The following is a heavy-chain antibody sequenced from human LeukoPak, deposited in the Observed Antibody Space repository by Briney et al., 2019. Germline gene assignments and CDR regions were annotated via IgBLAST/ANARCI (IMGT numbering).Heavy chain of an antibody. CDR1: GGSISSSSYY. V-gene: IGHV4-39*01. J-gene: IGHJ4*02. CDR2: IYYSGST. CDR3: ARVVRPVAYSFDY. Sequence: PSETLSLTCTVSGGSISSSSYYWGWIRQPPGKGLEWIGSIYYSGSTYYNPSLKSRVTISVDTSKNQFSLKLSSVTAADTAVYYCARVVRPVAYSFDYWGQGTLVTVSS. D-gene: IGHD3-10*02.